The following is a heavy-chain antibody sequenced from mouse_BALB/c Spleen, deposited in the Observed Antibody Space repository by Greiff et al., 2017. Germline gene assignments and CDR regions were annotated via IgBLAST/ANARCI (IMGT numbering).Heavy chain of an antibody. CDR3: AREEGYCYYFDY. CDR2: ISSGGSYT. V-gene: IGHV5-9-4*01. Sequence: EVQLVESGGGLVKPGGSLKLSCAASGFTFSSYAMSWVRQSPEKRLEWVAEISSGGSYTYYPDTVTGRFTISRDNAKNTLYLEMSSLRSEDTAMYYCAREEGYCYYFDYWGQGTTLTVSS. J-gene: IGHJ2*01. CDR1: GFTFSSYA. D-gene: IGHD2-3*01.